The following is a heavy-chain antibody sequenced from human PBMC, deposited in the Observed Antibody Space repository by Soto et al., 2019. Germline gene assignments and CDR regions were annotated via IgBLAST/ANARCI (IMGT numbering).Heavy chain of an antibody. V-gene: IGHV4-30-4*01. J-gene: IGHJ6*02. CDR1: GGSIRSGDYY. CDR2: IYYSGST. Sequence: QVQLQESGPGLVKPSQTLSLTCTVSGGSIRSGDYYWSWIRQPPGKGLEWIGYIYYSGSTYYNPSLKSRVTISVDTSKNQFSLKLSSVTAADTAVYYCARGGSIVVVPAAMNYYYYGMDVWGQGTTVTVSS. D-gene: IGHD2-2*01. CDR3: ARGGSIVVVPAAMNYYYYGMDV.